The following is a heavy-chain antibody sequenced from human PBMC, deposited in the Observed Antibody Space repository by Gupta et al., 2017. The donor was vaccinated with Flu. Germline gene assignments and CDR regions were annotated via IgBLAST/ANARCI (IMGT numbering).Heavy chain of an antibody. J-gene: IGHJ6*03. CDR2: INTKSGGT. V-gene: IGHV1-2*06. D-gene: IGHD3-22*01. CDR3: ARAHVIPSAYYYYDNSGYLSYYMDV. Sequence: WVRQAPGQGLEWMGRINTKSGGTNYAKKFQGRVTVTRDTSLNTAYMELSGLRSDDTAVYYCARAHVIPSAYYYYDNSGYLSYYMDVWGKGTTVTVSS.